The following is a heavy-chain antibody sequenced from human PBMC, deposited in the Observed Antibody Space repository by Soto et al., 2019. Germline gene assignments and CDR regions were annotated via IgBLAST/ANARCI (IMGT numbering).Heavy chain of an antibody. CDR2: ISAYNGNT. D-gene: IGHD3-10*01. V-gene: IGHV1-18*01. Sequence: ASVKVSCKASGYTFTSYGISWVRQAPGQGLEWMGWISAYNGNTNYAQKLQGRVTITRDTSANTAYMELSSLRSEDTAVYYCARDHYYGSGSYNYFDYWGQGTLVTVSS. CDR1: GYTFTSYG. J-gene: IGHJ4*02. CDR3: ARDHYYGSGSYNYFDY.